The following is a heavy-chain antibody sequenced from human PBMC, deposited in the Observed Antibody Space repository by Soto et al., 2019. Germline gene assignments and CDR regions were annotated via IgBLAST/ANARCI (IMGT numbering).Heavy chain of an antibody. CDR2: VNPSGGST. Sequence: QVQLEQSGAEVKKPGASVKVSCKASGYIFTAYSMHWVRRATGQGLQWMGVVNPSGGSTNYAQKFQGRITLTRDTSRNTFYMDLSSLTSEDTAVYYCAREENCSDGICYSEYFQRWGQGTLVTVSS. CDR3: AREENCSDGICYSEYFQR. D-gene: IGHD2-15*01. CDR1: GYIFTAYS. J-gene: IGHJ1*01. V-gene: IGHV1-46*01.